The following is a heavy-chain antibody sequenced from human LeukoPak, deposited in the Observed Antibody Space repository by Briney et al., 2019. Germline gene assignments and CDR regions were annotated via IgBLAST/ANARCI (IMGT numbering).Heavy chain of an antibody. CDR2: ISYDGSNK. D-gene: IGHD3-10*01. CDR1: GFTFSSHG. V-gene: IGHV3-30*18. CDR3: AKDLYGSGSS. J-gene: IGHJ5*02. Sequence: GGSLRLSCAASGFTFSSHGMHWVRQAPGKGLEWVAVISYDGSNKYYADSVKGRFTISRDNSKNTLYLQMNSLRAEDTAVYYCAKDLYGSGSSWGQGTLVTVSS.